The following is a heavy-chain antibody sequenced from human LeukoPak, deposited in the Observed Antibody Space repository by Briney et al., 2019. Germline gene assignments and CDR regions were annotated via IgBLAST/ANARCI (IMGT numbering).Heavy chain of an antibody. CDR2: IKRDGSEK. J-gene: IGHJ4*02. CDR3: VGGSGWLFDY. D-gene: IGHD6-19*01. Sequence: GGSLRLSCAASGFTFSNAWMNWVRQPPGKGLEWVATIKRDGSEKDYADSVKGRFTISRDNAENSLSLQMNSLRADDTATYYCVGGSGWLFDYWGQGTLVTVSS. CDR1: GFTFSNAW. V-gene: IGHV3-7*01.